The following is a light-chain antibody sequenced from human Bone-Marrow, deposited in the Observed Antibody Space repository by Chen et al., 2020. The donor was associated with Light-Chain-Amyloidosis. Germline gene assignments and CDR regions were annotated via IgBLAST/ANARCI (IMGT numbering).Light chain of an antibody. V-gene: IGLV3-25*03. Sequence: SYELTQPPSVSVSPGQTARITCSGDDLPTKYAYWYQQKPGQAPVLVIQRDTERPSGISERFSGSSSGKTATLTSSGVQAEDEADYHCQSADSSGTYEVIFGGGTKLTVL. CDR3: QSADSSGTYEVI. J-gene: IGLJ2*01. CDR2: RDT. CDR1: DLPTKY.